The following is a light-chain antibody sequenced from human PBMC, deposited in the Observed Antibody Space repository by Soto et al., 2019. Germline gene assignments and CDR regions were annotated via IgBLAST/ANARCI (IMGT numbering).Light chain of an antibody. V-gene: IGKV1-39*01. CDR3: QQSYSTPYT. Sequence: DIQMTPSPSSLSASVGDRVTITCRASQSISSYLNWDQQKPGKAPKLLIYAASSLQSGVPSRFRGSGPGTDFTPTISSLQPEDFATYYCQQSYSTPYTFGQGTKLESK. CDR1: QSISSY. J-gene: IGKJ2*01. CDR2: AAS.